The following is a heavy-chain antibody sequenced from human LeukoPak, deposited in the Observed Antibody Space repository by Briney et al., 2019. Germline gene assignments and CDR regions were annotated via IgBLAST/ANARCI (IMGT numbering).Heavy chain of an antibody. V-gene: IGHV1-2*02. J-gene: IGHJ4*02. CDR3: ARRLGGSSEGYEF. CDR1: GYTFTDLTEYY. D-gene: IGHD1-26*01. CDR2: INPNNGGT. Sequence: ASLKVSCKASGYTFTDLTEYYIHWVRQAPGQGLEWMGWINPNNGGTKYAQKFQGRVTMTRDMSMNTAYMELRSLTSDDTAVYYCARRLGGSSEGYEFWGQGPLVTVSS.